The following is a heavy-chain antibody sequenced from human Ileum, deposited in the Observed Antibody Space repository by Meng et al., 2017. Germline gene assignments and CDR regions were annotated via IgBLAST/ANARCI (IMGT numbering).Heavy chain of an antibody. Sequence: VALTGAGPVEVTPAGALPVTCVASRGSSSGGNCGSWVRQPPGNGLEWIGELYHIGSTNYNPSLKSRVTISVDKSKNQFSLKLSSVTAADTAVYYCASLGPRTAAGRVYYFDYWGQGTLVTVSS. CDR1: RGSSSGGNC. D-gene: IGHD6-13*01. CDR2: LYHIGST. V-gene: IGHV4-4*02. J-gene: IGHJ4*02. CDR3: ASLGPRTAAGRVYYFDY.